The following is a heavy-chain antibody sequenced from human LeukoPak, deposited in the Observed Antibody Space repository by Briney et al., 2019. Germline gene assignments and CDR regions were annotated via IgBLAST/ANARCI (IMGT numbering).Heavy chain of an antibody. Sequence: PGGSLRLSCAASGFTFSSYAMHWVRQAPGKGLEYVSAISSNGGSTYYANSVKGRFTISRDDSTNSLYLQMNSLKIEDTAIYYCVRVGSVAGSDYLDYWGQGTLVTVSS. CDR1: GFTFSSYA. CDR2: ISSNGGST. V-gene: IGHV3-64*01. CDR3: VRVGSVAGSDYLDY. D-gene: IGHD6-19*01. J-gene: IGHJ4*02.